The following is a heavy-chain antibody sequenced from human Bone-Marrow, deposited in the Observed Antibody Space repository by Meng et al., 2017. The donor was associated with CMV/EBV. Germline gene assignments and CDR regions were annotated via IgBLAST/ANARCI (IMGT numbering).Heavy chain of an antibody. D-gene: IGHD5-12*01. CDR2: IYYSGST. CDR1: GGSISSYY. V-gene: IGHV4-59*01. CDR3: ARLVWLRFFDY. J-gene: IGHJ4*02. Sequence: SETLSLTCTVSGGSISSYYWSWIRQPPGKGLDWIGYIYYSGSTNYNPSLKSRVTISLDMSKNQFSLKLHSVTAADTAVYYCARLVWLRFFDYWGQGTLVTVSS.